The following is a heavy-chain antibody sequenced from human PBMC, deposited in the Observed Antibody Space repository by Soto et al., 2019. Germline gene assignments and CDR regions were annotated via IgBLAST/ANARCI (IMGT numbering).Heavy chain of an antibody. V-gene: IGHV5-51*01. J-gene: IGHJ5*02. CDR2: IYPGDSDT. CDR3: ARKRSIVVVPAATAPYNWFDP. D-gene: IGHD2-2*01. CDR1: GYSFTSYW. Sequence: GESLKISCKVSGYSFTSYWIGWVRQMPGKGLEWMGIIYPGDSDTRYSPSFQGQVTISADKSISTAYLQWSSLKASDTAMYYCARKRSIVVVPAATAPYNWFDPWGQGTLVTVSS.